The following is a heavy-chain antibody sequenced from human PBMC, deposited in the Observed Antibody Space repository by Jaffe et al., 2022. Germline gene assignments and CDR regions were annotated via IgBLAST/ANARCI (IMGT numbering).Heavy chain of an antibody. J-gene: IGHJ6*03. CDR2: IFSNDEK. V-gene: IGHV2-26*01. Sequence: QVTLMESGPVLVKPTETLTLTCAVSGFSLSNGGMGVSWIRQPPGKALEWLANIFSNDEKSYNTSLKSRLTISKDTSKSQVVLTMANMDPVDTATYYCARMLTVVQGVVTDPVYYYYYMDVWGKGTTVTVSS. CDR1: GFSLSNGGMG. CDR3: ARMLTVVQGVVTDPVYYYYYMDV. D-gene: IGHD3-10*01.